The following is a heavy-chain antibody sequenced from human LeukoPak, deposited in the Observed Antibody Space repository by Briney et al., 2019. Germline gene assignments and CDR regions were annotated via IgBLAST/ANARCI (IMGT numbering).Heavy chain of an antibody. V-gene: IGHV3-23*01. J-gene: IGHJ4*02. CDR3: AKEARSHSRPNDY. CDR1: GFTFSTYA. Sequence: GGSLRLSCAASGFTFSTYAMSWVRQAPGKGLEWVSGISGSGGSTYYADSVKGRFTISRDNSKNTLYLQMNSLRVEDTAVYYCAKEARSHSRPNDYWGQGTLVTVSS. CDR2: ISGSGGST.